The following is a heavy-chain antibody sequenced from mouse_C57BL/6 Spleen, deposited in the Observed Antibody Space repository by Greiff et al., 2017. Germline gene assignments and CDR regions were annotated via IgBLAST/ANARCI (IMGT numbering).Heavy chain of an antibody. V-gene: IGHV1-69*01. J-gene: IGHJ4*01. D-gene: IGHD3-2*02. Sequence: VQLQQPGAELVMPGASVKLSCKASGYTFTSYWMHWVKQRPGQGLEWIGEIDPSDSYTNYNQKFKGKSTLTVDKSSSTAYMPLSSLTSEDSAVYYCARRGTAQAMDYWGQGTSVTVSS. CDR1: GYTFTSYW. CDR3: ARRGTAQAMDY. CDR2: IDPSDSYT.